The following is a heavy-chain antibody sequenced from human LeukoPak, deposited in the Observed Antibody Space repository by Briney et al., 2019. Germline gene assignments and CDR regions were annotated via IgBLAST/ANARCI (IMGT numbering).Heavy chain of an antibody. J-gene: IGHJ4*02. CDR1: AFTVSSYD. Sequence: GGSLRLSCGASAFTVSSYDMHWVRQATGKGLEWVSAIGTAGDTYYPGSVKGRFTISRENAKNSLYLQMNSLRAGDTAVYYCARDTHLGVGASFNFDYWGQGTLVTVSS. V-gene: IGHV3-13*01. CDR2: IGTAGDT. CDR3: ARDTHLGVGASFNFDY. D-gene: IGHD1-26*01.